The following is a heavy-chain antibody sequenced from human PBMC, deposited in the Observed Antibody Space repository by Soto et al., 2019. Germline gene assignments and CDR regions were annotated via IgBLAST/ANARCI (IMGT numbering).Heavy chain of an antibody. V-gene: IGHV4-39*01. CDR2: VYYTGSS. CDR1: GGSISSTKNY. CDR3: ARFNTDYCSGGSCFWVPLKRTNNWFDP. J-gene: IGHJ5*02. Sequence: SETLSLTCTFSGGSISSTKNYWGWIRQPPGRGPEWIGSVYYTGSSYYNPSLKSRVTISVDTSKNQFSLKLHSVTAADTAVYYCARFNTDYCSGGSCFWVPLKRTNNWFDPWGQGTLVTVSS. D-gene: IGHD2-15*01.